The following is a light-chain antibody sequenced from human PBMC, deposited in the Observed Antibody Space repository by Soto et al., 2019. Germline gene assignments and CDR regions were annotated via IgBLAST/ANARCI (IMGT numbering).Light chain of an antibody. CDR2: GAS. CDR1: HSVSNN. J-gene: IGKJ2*01. Sequence: EIVMTQSPATLSVSPGERATLSCRASHSVSNNLVWYQQKPGQPPRLLIYGASTRATGIPARFSGSGSGTEFTLTISSLQSEDFALYYCQQYNNWPPYTFGQGTKLEIK. CDR3: QQYNNWPPYT. V-gene: IGKV3-15*01.